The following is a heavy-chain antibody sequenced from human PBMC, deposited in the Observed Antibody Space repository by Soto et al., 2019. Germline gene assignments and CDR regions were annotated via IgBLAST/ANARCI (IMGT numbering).Heavy chain of an antibody. J-gene: IGHJ6*02. V-gene: IGHV1-18*01. CDR3: ARIGYCSSTSCPNYYYYYGMDV. CDR2: ISAYNGNT. D-gene: IGHD2-2*01. CDR1: GYTITSYA. Sequence: ASVEVSSKASGYTITSYAISWVRPAPGQELEWMGWISAYNGNTNYAQKLQGRVTMTTDTSTSTAYMELRSLRSDDTAVYYCARIGYCSSTSCPNYYYYYGMDVWGQGTTVTVSS.